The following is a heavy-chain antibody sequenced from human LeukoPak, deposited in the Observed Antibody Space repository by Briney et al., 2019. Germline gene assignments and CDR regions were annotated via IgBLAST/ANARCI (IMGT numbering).Heavy chain of an antibody. CDR2: IYTSGST. V-gene: IGHV4-61*02. D-gene: IGHD3-3*01. Sequence: SQTLSLTCSVSGGSISSDTYYWSWIRRPAEKGLEWIGRIYTSGSTNYNPSLKSRVTISMDTSKNQFSLKLSSVTAADTAVYYCARVASSGYYYFDSWGQGTLVTVSS. CDR1: GGSISSDTYY. J-gene: IGHJ4*02. CDR3: ARVASSGYYYFDS.